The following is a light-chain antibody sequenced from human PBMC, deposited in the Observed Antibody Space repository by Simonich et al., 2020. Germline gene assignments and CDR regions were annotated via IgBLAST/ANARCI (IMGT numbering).Light chain of an antibody. J-gene: IGLJ3*02. V-gene: IGLV2-14*03. CDR1: SSDVGGYNY. CDR3: SSYTSSSTNWV. Sequence: QSALTQPASVSGSPGQSITISCTGTSSDVGGYNYVSWYQQHPGKAPKLMIYDVSILPSGVSNRFSGSKSGNTSSLTISGLQAEDEADYYCSSYTSSSTNWVFGGGTKLTVL. CDR2: DVS.